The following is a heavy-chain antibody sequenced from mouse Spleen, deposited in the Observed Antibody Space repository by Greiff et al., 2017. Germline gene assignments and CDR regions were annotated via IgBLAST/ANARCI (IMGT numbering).Heavy chain of an antibody. J-gene: IGHJ2*01. D-gene: IGHD2-4*01. CDR1: GFTFSDYG. Sequence: VQLKESGGGLVKPGGSLKLSCAASGFTFSDYGMHWVRQAPEKGLEWVAYISSGSSTIYYADTVKGRFTISRDNAKNILFLQMTSLRSEDTAMYYCARLYYDYGHYFDYWGQGTTLTVSS. CDR3: ARLYYDYGHYFDY. CDR2: ISSGSSTI. V-gene: IGHV5-17*01.